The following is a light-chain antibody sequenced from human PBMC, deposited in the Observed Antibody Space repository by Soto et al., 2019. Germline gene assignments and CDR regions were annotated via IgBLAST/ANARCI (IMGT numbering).Light chain of an antibody. V-gene: IGLV2-14*01. CDR3: TSYTSSSPLRYV. Sequence: QSALTQPASVSGSPGQSITISCTGTTSDVGGYNYVSWYQQHSGKAPKLMIYEVSNRPSGVSNRFSGSKSGNTASLTISGLKAEDGADYYCTSYTSSSPLRYVFGTGTKLTVL. J-gene: IGLJ1*01. CDR1: TSDVGGYNY. CDR2: EVS.